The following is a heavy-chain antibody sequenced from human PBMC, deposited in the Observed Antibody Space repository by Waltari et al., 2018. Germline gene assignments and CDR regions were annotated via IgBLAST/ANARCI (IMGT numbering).Heavy chain of an antibody. CDR2: IYVGGTT. D-gene: IGHD3-16*01. V-gene: IGHV4-4*07. CDR3: ARETRHGDWFDP. J-gene: IGHJ5*02. Sequence: QVQLHESGPGLVQPSEPLSLACSVSGDSVVRNYWSWIRQSAGKGMEWIGRIYVGGTTNYNPALSGRVSMSVDMSKNQIFLKIMSVTAADTGVYYCARETRHGDWFDPWGQGTLVTVSS. CDR1: GDSVVRNY.